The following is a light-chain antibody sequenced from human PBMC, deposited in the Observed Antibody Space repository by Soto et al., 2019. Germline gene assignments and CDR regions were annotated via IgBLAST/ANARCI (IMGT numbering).Light chain of an antibody. CDR1: QSVSSSY. CDR3: QQYGSSPKT. Sequence: ENVLTQSPGTLSLSPGERATLFCRASQSVSSSYLAWYQQKPGQAPRLLIYGASSRATGIPDRFSGSVSGTDFTLTISRLEPEDFAVYYCQQYGSSPKTFGQGTKVDIK. J-gene: IGKJ1*01. V-gene: IGKV3-20*01. CDR2: GAS.